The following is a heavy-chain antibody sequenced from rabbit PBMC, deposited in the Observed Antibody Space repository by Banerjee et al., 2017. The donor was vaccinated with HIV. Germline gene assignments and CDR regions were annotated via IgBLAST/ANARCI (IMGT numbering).Heavy chain of an antibody. Sequence: QSLEESGGDLVKPGASLTLTCTASGFSFSSSYYMCWVRQAPGKGLEWIACIYNGDGSTYYASWAKGRFTISKTSSTTVTLQMTSLTAADTATYFCARHDSYGYDYAMDLWGPGTLVTVS. CDR2: IYNGDGST. V-gene: IGHV1S40*01. CDR3: ARHDSYGYDYAMDL. D-gene: IGHD6-1*01. CDR1: GFSFSSSYY. J-gene: IGHJ6*01.